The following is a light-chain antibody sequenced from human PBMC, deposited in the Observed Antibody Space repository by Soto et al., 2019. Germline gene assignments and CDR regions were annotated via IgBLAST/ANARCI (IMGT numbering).Light chain of an antibody. J-gene: IGKJ5*01. V-gene: IGKV3-20*01. Sequence: EIVFAQSPVTLSFCPLEIATLSCRASQTVSSTYFSWYQQKPGQAPRLLIYGGSRRATGVPDRFSGGGSGTDFTLTISRLEPEDFGVFYCHQYGSAPRTFGQGTRLEIK. CDR2: GGS. CDR1: QTVSSTY. CDR3: HQYGSAPRT.